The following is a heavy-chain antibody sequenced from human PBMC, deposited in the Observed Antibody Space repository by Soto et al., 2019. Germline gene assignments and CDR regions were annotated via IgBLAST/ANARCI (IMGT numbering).Heavy chain of an antibody. V-gene: IGHV3-30*18. J-gene: IGHJ6*02. D-gene: IGHD3-22*01. CDR1: GFTFSSYG. CDR2: ISYDGSNK. Sequence: GGSLRLSCAASGFTFSSYGMHWGRQAPGKGLGWVAVISYDGSNKYYADSVKGRFTISRDNSKNTLYPQMNSLRAEDTAVYYCAKGRYYDSTATYCYHYGMDVWGQGTTVTVSS. CDR3: AKGRYYDSTATYCYHYGMDV.